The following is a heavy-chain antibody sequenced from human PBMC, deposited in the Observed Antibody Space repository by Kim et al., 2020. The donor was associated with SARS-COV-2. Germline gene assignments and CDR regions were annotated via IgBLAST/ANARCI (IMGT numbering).Heavy chain of an antibody. D-gene: IGHD2-2*01. Sequence: GGSLRLSCAASGFTVSSNYMSWVRQAPGKGLEWVSVIYSGGSTYYADSVKGRFTISRDNSKNTLYLQMNSLRAEDTAVYYCARDIRLNYCSSTSCTSDAFDIWGQGTMVTVSS. V-gene: IGHV3-53*01. CDR1: GFTVSSNY. CDR2: IYSGGST. J-gene: IGHJ3*02. CDR3: ARDIRLNYCSSTSCTSDAFDI.